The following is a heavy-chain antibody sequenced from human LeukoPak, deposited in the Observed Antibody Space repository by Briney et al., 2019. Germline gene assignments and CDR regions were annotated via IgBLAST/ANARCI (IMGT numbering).Heavy chain of an antibody. CDR1: GFTFSSYG. Sequence: GGSLRLSCAASGFTFSSYGMHWVRQAPGKGLEWVAVISYDGSNKYYADSVKGRFTTSRDNSKNTLYLQMNSLRAEDTAVYYCAKDHGAYSSGWSAYYYYYGMDVWGQGTTVTVSS. CDR2: ISYDGSNK. CDR3: AKDHGAYSSGWSAYYYYYGMDV. V-gene: IGHV3-30*18. D-gene: IGHD6-19*01. J-gene: IGHJ6*02.